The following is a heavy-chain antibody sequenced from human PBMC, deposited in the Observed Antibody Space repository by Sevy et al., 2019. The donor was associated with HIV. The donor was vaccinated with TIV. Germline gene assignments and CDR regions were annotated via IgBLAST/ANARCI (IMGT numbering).Heavy chain of an antibody. CDR2: IRSKDYGGAT. V-gene: IGHV3-49*03. D-gene: IGHD3-22*01. Sequence: GGSLRLSCTGSGFTFGDYAMSWFRQAPGMGLEWVGFIRSKDYGGATEYAASVKGRFTISRNDSKSIAELQRNSLKTEDTAVYYCTRGYYYDSSGYSDYWGQGTLVTVSS. CDR1: GFTFGDYA. CDR3: TRGYYYDSSGYSDY. J-gene: IGHJ4*02.